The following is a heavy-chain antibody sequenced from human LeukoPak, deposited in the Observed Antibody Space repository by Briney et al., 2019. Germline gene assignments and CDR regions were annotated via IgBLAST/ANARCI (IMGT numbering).Heavy chain of an antibody. J-gene: IGHJ6*04. V-gene: IGHV1-24*01. Sequence: ASVKVSCTVSGYTLTELSMHWVRQAPGKGLDWMGGFDPEYGETIYAQKFQGRVTMTEDTSTDTAYMELSSLRSEDTAVYSCATGQYCSSTSCYSAFYYGMDVWGKGTTVTVSS. CDR1: GYTLTELS. D-gene: IGHD2-2*01. CDR3: ATGQYCSSTSCYSAFYYGMDV. CDR2: FDPEYGET.